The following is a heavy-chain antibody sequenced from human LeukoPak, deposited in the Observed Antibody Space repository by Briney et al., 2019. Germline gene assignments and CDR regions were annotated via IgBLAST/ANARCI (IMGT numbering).Heavy chain of an antibody. CDR1: GGTFSSYA. J-gene: IGHJ3*02. Sequence: ASVKVSCKASGGTFSSYAMSWVRQAPGQGLEWMGGIIPIFGTANYAQKFQGRVTITTDESTSTAYMELSSLRSEDTAVYYCATRRIAAAGTINAFDIWGQGTMVAVSS. CDR3: ATRRIAAAGTINAFDI. V-gene: IGHV1-69*05. CDR2: IIPIFGTA. D-gene: IGHD6-13*01.